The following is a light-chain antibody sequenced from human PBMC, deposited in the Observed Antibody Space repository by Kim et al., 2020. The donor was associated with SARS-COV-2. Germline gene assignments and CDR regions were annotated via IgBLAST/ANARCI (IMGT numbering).Light chain of an antibody. CDR2: AAS. V-gene: IGKV1-27*01. CDR3: QKCDSAPWT. J-gene: IGKJ1*01. Sequence: ASGGDRVTITCRAIQDSSNYLAWVQLKPGKAPKLLIYAASALQPGVPSRFSGSGSGTDFTLTVTSLQPEDVATYYCQKCDSAPWTFGQGTKVDIK. CDR1: QDSSNY.